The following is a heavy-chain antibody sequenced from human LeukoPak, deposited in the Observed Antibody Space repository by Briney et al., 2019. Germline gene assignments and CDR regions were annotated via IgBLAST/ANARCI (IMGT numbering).Heavy chain of an antibody. D-gene: IGHD5-24*01. Sequence: SETLSLTCTVSGYSISSGYHWSWIRQPPGKGLEWIGYIYYSGSTNYNPSLKSRVTISVDTSKNQFSLKLSSVTAADTAVYYCARGGWLQSVVYWGQGTLVTVSS. CDR1: GYSISSGYH. J-gene: IGHJ4*02. CDR3: ARGGWLQSVVY. V-gene: IGHV4-61*01. CDR2: IYYSGST.